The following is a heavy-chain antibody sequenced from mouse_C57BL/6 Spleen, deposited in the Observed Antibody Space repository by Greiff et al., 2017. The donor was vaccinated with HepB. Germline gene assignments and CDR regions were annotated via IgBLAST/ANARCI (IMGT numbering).Heavy chain of an antibody. J-gene: IGHJ3*01. D-gene: IGHD2-5*01. CDR3: ARSEYSNPFAY. V-gene: IGHV1-69*01. CDR2: IDPSDSYT. CDR1: GYTFTSYW. Sequence: VQLQQSGAELVMPGASVKLSCKASGYTFTSYWMHWVKQRPGQGLEWIGEIDPSDSYTNYNQKFKGKSTLTVDKSSSTAYMQLSSLTSADSAVYYCARSEYSNPFAYWGQGTLVTVSA.